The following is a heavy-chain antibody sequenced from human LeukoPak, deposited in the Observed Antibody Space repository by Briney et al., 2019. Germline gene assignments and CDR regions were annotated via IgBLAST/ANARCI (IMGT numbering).Heavy chain of an antibody. Sequence: GGSLRLSCVASGFTFISYSISWFRQAPGKGREWLPHIKQGGSETSYVDSVKGRFTVSRDSAKNSVYLQMNSLRAEDTAVYYCARWRWAQSEFVYWGQGSLVTVSS. CDR3: ARWRWAQSEFVY. V-gene: IGHV3-7*01. D-gene: IGHD5-24*01. J-gene: IGHJ4*02. CDR1: GFTFISYS. CDR2: IKQGGSET.